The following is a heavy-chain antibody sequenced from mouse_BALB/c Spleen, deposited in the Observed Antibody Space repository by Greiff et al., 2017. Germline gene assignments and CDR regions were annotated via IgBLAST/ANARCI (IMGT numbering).Heavy chain of an antibody. D-gene: IGHD4-1*01. V-gene: IGHV1-69*02. CDR1: GYTFTSYW. CDR2: IYPSDSYT. J-gene: IGHJ3*01. Sequence: VQLQQPGAELVRPGASVKLSCKASGYTFTSYWINWVKQRPGQGLEWIGNIYPSDSYTNYNQKFKDKATLTVDKSSSTAYMQLSSPTSEDSAVYDCTREGELGAWFAYWGQGTLVTVAA. CDR3: TREGELGAWFAY.